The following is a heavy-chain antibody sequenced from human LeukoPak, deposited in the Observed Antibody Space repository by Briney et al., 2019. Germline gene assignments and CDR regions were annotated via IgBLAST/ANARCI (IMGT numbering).Heavy chain of an antibody. CDR2: IYGGGST. CDR3: ASWPGGWYGEDA. V-gene: IGHV3-53*01. J-gene: IGHJ5*02. D-gene: IGHD6-19*01. CDR1: GLTVSSNF. Sequence: GGSLRLSCAATGLTVSSNFMSWVRQAPGKGLEWVSVIYGGGSTYYADSVKGRFTISRDTPKNTLYLQMNSLRVEDTAVYYCASWPGGWYGEDAWGQGTLVTVSS.